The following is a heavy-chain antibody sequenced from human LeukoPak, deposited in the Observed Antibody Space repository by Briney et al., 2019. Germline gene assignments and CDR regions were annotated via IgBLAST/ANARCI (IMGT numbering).Heavy chain of an antibody. Sequence: RPSETLSLTCAVYGGSFSGYYWSWIRQPPGKGLEWIGEINHSGSTNYNPSLKSRVTISVDTSKNQFSLKLSSVTAADTAVYYCARGLQWPAPRFDYWGQGTLVTVSS. CDR1: GGSFSGYY. J-gene: IGHJ4*02. CDR3: ARGLQWPAPRFDY. V-gene: IGHV4-34*01. CDR2: INHSGST. D-gene: IGHD6-19*01.